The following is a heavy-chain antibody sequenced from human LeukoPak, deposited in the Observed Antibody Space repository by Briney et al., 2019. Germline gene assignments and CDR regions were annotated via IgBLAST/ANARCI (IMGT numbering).Heavy chain of an antibody. CDR3: TTRSERVYP. J-gene: IGHJ5*02. Sequence: SETLSLTCIVSGGSISSSAYYWAWIRQPPGKGLEWIGSIYYTGITYYNPSLQSRVTMSLDASQNQFFLKMTSVTAADTAIYYCTTRSERVYPWGQGTQVIVSS. D-gene: IGHD1-1*01. CDR2: IYYTGIT. V-gene: IGHV4-39*07. CDR1: GGSISSSAYY.